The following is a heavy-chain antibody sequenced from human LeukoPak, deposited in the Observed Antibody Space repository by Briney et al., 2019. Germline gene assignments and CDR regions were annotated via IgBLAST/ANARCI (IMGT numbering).Heavy chain of an antibody. D-gene: IGHD1-26*01. CDR3: ARLFLFGSYGVFHAFDI. Sequence: GESLKISCKGSGYSFTSYWIGWVRQMPGKGLEWMGIIYPGDSDTRYSPSFQGQVTISADKSISTAYLQWSSLKASNTAMYYCARLFLFGSYGVFHAFDIWGQGTMVTVSS. V-gene: IGHV5-51*01. J-gene: IGHJ3*02. CDR1: GYSFTSYW. CDR2: IYPGDSDT.